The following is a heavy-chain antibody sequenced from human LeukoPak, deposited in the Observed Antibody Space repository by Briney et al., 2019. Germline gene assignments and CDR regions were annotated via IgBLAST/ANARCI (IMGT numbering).Heavy chain of an antibody. V-gene: IGHV1-18*01. Sequence: ASVKVSCKASGYTFTSYGISWVRQAPGQGLEWMGWISAYNGNTNYAQKLQGRVTMTTDTSTSTAYMELRSLRSDDTAVYYCARAPYYDFWSGYSKYYFDYWGQGTPVTVSS. CDR1: GYTFTSYG. D-gene: IGHD3-3*01. CDR3: ARAPYYDFWSGYSKYYFDY. CDR2: ISAYNGNT. J-gene: IGHJ4*02.